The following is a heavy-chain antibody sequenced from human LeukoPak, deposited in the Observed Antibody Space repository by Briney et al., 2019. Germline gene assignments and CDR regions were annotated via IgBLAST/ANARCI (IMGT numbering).Heavy chain of an antibody. D-gene: IGHD3-22*01. J-gene: IGHJ4*02. CDR1: RFTFSSYW. CDR2: INSDGSST. CDR3: ARDYYDSSDLDY. V-gene: IGHV3-74*01. Sequence: GGSLRLSCAASRFTFSSYWMHWVRQAPGKGLVWVSRINSDGSSTSYADSVKGRFTISRDNAKNTLYLQMNSLRAEDTAVYYCARDYYDSSDLDYWGQGTLVTVSS.